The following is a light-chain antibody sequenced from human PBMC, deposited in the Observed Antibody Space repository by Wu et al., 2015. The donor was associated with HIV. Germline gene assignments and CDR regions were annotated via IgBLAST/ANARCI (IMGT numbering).Light chain of an antibody. J-gene: IGKJ2*01. CDR1: ESINRW. CDR2: QAS. Sequence: DIQMTQSPSTLSISVGDRVTITCRASESINRWLAWYQQKPGKAPNLLIYQASNLESGVPSRFSGSGSGTEFTLTISSLQPDDFATYYCQQYNTSPYTFGQGTKLEIK. V-gene: IGKV1-5*03. CDR3: QQYNTSPYT.